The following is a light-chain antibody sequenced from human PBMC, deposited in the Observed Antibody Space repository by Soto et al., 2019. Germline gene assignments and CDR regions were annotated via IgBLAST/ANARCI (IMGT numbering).Light chain of an antibody. J-gene: IGLJ3*02. V-gene: IGLV2-14*01. Sequence: QSALTQPASVSGSPGQSITISCSGTSSDIGSYNFVSWYQQHPGKVPKLIIYEVSDRPSGVSDRFSGSKSGNTASLTISGLRDEDEADYYCTSFASSTTLVFGGGTKVTVL. CDR2: EVS. CDR1: SSDIGSYNF. CDR3: TSFASSTTLV.